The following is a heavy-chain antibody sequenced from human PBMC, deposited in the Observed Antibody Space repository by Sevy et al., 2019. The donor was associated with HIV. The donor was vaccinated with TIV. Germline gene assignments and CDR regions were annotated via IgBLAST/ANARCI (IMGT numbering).Heavy chain of an antibody. CDR3: ATYRGDDYYDSSGFQH. J-gene: IGHJ1*01. V-gene: IGHV1-24*01. CDR2: FDPEDGET. Sequence: GASVKVSCKVSGYTLTELSMHWVRQAPGKGLEWMGGFDPEDGETIYAQKFQGRVTMTEDTSTDTAYMELSSLRSEDTAVYYCATYRGDDYYDSSGFQHWGQGTLVTVSS. CDR1: GYTLTELS. D-gene: IGHD3-22*01.